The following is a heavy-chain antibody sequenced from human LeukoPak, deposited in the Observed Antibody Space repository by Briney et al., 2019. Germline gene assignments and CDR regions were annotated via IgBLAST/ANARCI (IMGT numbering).Heavy chain of an antibody. CDR1: GYSFTSYW. D-gene: IGHD3-16*01. CDR3: ARLEEDLTLGVAGYWFVP. Sequence: GESLQISCKGSGYSFTSYWISWVRQMPGKGLEWMGIIYPGDSDTRYSPSFQGQVTISADKSISTAYLQWSSLRASDTAMYYCARLEEDLTLGVAGYWFVPWGQGTLVTVS. CDR2: IYPGDSDT. V-gene: IGHV5-51*01. J-gene: IGHJ5*02.